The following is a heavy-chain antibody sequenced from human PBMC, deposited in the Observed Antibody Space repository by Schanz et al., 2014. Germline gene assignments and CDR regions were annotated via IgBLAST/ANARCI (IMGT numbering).Heavy chain of an antibody. CDR3: VRHGNYEFWHGPTPQFEN. J-gene: IGHJ4*02. D-gene: IGHD3-3*01. CDR1: GGSISTSSRY. CDR2: LYYTGKT. Sequence: QLHLQESGPGLAKPSETLSLICSVSGGSISTSSRYWGWIRQSPGKGLEWLGSLYYTGKTHYNPSLKSQVTISQDPSKHQFPLNLTSVTAADTAVYYCVRHGNYEFWHGPTPQFENWGQGTLVTVS. V-gene: IGHV4-39*01.